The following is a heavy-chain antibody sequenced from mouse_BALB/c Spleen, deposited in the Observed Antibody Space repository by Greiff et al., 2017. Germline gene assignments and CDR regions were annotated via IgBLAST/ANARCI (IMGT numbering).Heavy chain of an antibody. CDR1: GYTFTSYW. V-gene: IGHV1-87*01. CDR3: ARGSTMITSYAMDY. J-gene: IGHJ4*01. D-gene: IGHD2-4*01. CDR2: IYPGDGDT. Sequence: QVQLQQSGAELARPGASVKLSCKASGYTFTSYWMQWVKQRPGQGLEWIGAIYPGDGDTRYTQKFKGKATLTADKSSSTAYMQLSSLASEDSAVYYCARGSTMITSYAMDYWGQGTSVTVSS.